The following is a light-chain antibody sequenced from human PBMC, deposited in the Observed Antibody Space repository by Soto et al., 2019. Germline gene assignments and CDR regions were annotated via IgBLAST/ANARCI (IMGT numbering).Light chain of an antibody. V-gene: IGKV1-39*01. CDR1: QSIISY. Sequence: DIQMTQSPSSLSASVGDRVTITCRASQSIISYLNWYQEKPGKDPKLLIYAASSLPSGVPSRFSGSGSETDFPLTNSSLQPEDCATYYCQQSYSTPYTFGQGTKLDIK. CDR2: AAS. CDR3: QQSYSTPYT. J-gene: IGKJ2*01.